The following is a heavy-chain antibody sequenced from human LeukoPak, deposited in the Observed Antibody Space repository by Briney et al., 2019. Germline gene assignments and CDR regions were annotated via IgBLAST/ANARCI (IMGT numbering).Heavy chain of an antibody. D-gene: IGHD6-19*01. Sequence: SETLSLTCTVSGYSFSSGYYWGWIRQPPGKGLEWIGSIYHSGSTYYNPSLKSRVTISVDTSKNQFSLKLSSVTAADTAVYYCARGGAVAGRSNWFDPWGQGTLVTVSS. V-gene: IGHV4-38-2*02. CDR3: ARGGAVAGRSNWFDP. CDR2: IYHSGST. CDR1: GYSFSSGYY. J-gene: IGHJ5*02.